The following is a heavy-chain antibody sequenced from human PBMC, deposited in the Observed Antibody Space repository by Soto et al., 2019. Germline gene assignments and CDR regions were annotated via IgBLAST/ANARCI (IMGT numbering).Heavy chain of an antibody. CDR2: INPKSGGT. V-gene: IGHV1-2*02. J-gene: IGHJ4*02. D-gene: IGHD1-26*01. CDR1: GYTFTVYY. CDR3: ARDLAKGGGSAGFDY. Sequence: ASVKVSCKASGYTFTVYYMHWVRQAPGQGLEWMGWINPKSGGTMYPQKFQGRVTMTWDTSISTAYMALTRLRSDDTAVYYCARDLAKGGGSAGFDYWGQGTLVTVPQ.